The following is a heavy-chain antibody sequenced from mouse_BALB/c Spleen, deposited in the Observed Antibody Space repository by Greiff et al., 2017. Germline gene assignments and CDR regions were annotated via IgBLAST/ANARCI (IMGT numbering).Heavy chain of an antibody. Sequence: VQLQQSGAELVRPGTSVKVSCKASGYAFTNYLIEWVKQRPGQGLEWIGVINAGSGGTNYNEKFKGKATLTADKSSSTAYMQLSSLTSDDSAVYFCARHYGNYDALDYWGQGTSVTVSS. D-gene: IGHD2-1*01. V-gene: IGHV1-54*01. CDR1: GYAFTNYL. J-gene: IGHJ4*01. CDR2: INAGSGGT. CDR3: ARHYGNYDALDY.